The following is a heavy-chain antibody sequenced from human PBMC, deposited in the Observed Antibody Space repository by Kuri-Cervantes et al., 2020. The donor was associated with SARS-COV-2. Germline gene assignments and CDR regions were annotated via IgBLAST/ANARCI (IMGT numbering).Heavy chain of an antibody. CDR3: ARERDYYGSGCI. CDR1: GGTFSNYA. V-gene: IGHV1-69*05. Sequence: SVKVSCKASGGTFSNYALSWVRQAPGQGLEWMGGIIPIFGTANYAQKFQGRVTITMDESTSTAYMELSSLRYEDTAVYYCARERDYYGSGCIWGQGTTVTVSS. D-gene: IGHD3-10*01. CDR2: IIPIFGTA. J-gene: IGHJ3*02.